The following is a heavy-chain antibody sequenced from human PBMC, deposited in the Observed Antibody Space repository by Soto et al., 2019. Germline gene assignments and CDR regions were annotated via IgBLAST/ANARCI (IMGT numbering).Heavy chain of an antibody. CDR2: IIPIFGTA. J-gene: IGHJ6*02. CDR1: GGTFSSYA. CDR3: ARGYIDRAGYCSSTSCYEYYYYGMDV. Sequence: SVKVSCKASGGTFSSYAISWVRQAPGQGLEWMGGIIPIFGTANYAQKFQGRVTITADESTSTAYMELSSLRSEDTAVYYCARGYIDRAGYCSSTSCYEYYYYGMDVWGQGTTVTLSS. D-gene: IGHD2-2*01. V-gene: IGHV1-69*13.